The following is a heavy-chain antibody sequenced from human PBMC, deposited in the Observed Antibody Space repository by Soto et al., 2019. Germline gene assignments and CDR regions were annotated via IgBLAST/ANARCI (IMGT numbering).Heavy chain of an antibody. D-gene: IGHD6-13*01. V-gene: IGHV3-21*01. CDR2: ISSSSSYI. CDR3: ARPLAAALPWFDP. Sequence: PGGSLRLSCAASGFTFSSYSMNWVRQAPGKGLEWVSSISSSSSYIYYADSVKGRFTISRDNAKNSLYLQMNSLRAEDTAVYYCARPLAAALPWFDPWGQGTLVTVS. J-gene: IGHJ5*02. CDR1: GFTFSSYS.